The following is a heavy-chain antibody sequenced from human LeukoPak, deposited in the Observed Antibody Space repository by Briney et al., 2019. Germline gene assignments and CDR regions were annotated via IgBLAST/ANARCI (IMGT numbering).Heavy chain of an antibody. V-gene: IGHV3-7*01. Sequence: PGGSLRLSCAASGFTFSSYWMSWVRQAPGKGLEWVANIKQDGSQKYYVDSVKGRFSISRDNAKNSLYLQMNSLRDEDTAVYYCARSLYSSSWLPAEYFQHWGQGTLVTVSS. J-gene: IGHJ1*01. D-gene: IGHD6-13*01. CDR3: ARSLYSSSWLPAEYFQH. CDR1: GFTFSSYW. CDR2: IKQDGSQK.